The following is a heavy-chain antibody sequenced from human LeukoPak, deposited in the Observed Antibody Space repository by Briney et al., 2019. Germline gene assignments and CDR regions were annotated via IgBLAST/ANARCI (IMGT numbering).Heavy chain of an antibody. D-gene: IGHD3-22*01. CDR1: GDSISPHY. CDR2: IHYTGNT. J-gene: IGHJ4*02. CDR3: ARFSGYDDTGHHYLDN. V-gene: IGHV4-59*08. Sequence: PSETLSLTCSVSGDSISPHYRSWIRQPPEKGLEWIGYIHYTGNTNYNPSLKSRVTISVDTSTNQFSLRLSSVTAADTAVYYCARFSGYDDTGHHYLDNWGQGTLVAVSS.